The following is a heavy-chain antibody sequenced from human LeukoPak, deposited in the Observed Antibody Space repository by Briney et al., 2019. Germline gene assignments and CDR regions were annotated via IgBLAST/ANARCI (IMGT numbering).Heavy chain of an antibody. V-gene: IGHV1-18*01. D-gene: IGHD3-22*01. J-gene: IGHJ4*02. Sequence: ASVKVSCKASGYSFTSYGLSWVRQAPGQGLEWMGWISPHTGDTKYAQKFQGRLTMTTQTSTTTAYMELSRLRSDDTAVYYCAIQERITMIVVVIPPPPFDYWGQGTLVTVSS. CDR2: ISPHTGDT. CDR3: AIQERITMIVVVIPPPPFDY. CDR1: GYSFTSYG.